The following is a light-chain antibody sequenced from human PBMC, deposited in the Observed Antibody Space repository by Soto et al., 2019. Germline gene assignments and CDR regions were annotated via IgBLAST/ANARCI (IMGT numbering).Light chain of an antibody. CDR3: QQSYHPPRT. J-gene: IGKJ1*01. V-gene: IGKV1-39*01. CDR1: QTVSRS. Sequence: DIQMTQSPSSLSASVGDRVTITCRASQTVSRSLNWYQQISGRAPVLLIYGATSLQSGVPSRFSGSGSGTDFTLTISSLPPEDFATYYCQQSYHPPRTFGQGTKVEI. CDR2: GAT.